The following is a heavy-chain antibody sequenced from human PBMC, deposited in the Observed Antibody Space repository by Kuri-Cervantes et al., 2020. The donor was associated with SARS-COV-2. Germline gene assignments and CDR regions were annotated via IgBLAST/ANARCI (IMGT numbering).Heavy chain of an antibody. CDR1: GFTVSSNY. D-gene: IGHD5-18*01. Sequence: GGSLRLSCAASGFTVSSNYMSWVRQAPGKGLEWVSVIYSGGSTYYADSVKGRFTISRDNSKNTLYLQMNSLRAEDTAVYHCASDLHTGGAPDGYHFYGLDVWGQGTTVTVSS. CDR2: IYSGGST. CDR3: ASDLHTGGAPDGYHFYGLDV. V-gene: IGHV3-53*01. J-gene: IGHJ6*02.